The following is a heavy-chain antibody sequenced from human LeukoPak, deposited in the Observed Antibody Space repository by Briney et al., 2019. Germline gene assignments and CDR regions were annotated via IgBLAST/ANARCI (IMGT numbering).Heavy chain of an antibody. D-gene: IGHD6-19*01. CDR1: GFTFSSYG. CDR3: AKGSKAVLFTRGYYMDV. Sequence: GGSLRLSCAASGFTFSSYGMHWVRQAPGKGLEWVAFIRYDGSNKYYADSVKGRFTISRDNSKNTLYLQMNSLRAEDTALYYCAKGSKAVLFTRGYYMDVWGKGTTVTISS. CDR2: IRYDGSNK. V-gene: IGHV3-30*02. J-gene: IGHJ6*03.